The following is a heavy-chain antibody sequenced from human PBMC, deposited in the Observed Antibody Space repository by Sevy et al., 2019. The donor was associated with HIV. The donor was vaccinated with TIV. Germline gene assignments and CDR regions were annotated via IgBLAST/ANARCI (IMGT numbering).Heavy chain of an antibody. J-gene: IGHJ4*02. V-gene: IGHV3-23*01. D-gene: IGHD6-13*01. Sequence: ASVKVSCAVSGSTVNTYAMSWVRQAPGKGLEWVAVINNSGGSTDYADSVRGRFSISRDNPNVYLEMNSLRVEDTAVYYCVKERVGYISSWYYFDYWGQGTLVTVSS. CDR2: INNSGGST. CDR3: VKERVGYISSWYYFDY. CDR1: GSTVNTYA.